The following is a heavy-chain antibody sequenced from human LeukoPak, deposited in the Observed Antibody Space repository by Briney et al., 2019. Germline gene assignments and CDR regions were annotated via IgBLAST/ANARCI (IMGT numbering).Heavy chain of an antibody. V-gene: IGHV1-69*13. Sequence: GASVKVSCKASGGTFSSYAISWVRQAPGQGLEWMGGIIPIFGTANYAQKFQGRVTITADESTSTAYMELSSLRSEDTAVYYCAKWELPLMDNWFDPWGQGTLVTVSS. CDR1: GGTFSSYA. J-gene: IGHJ5*02. CDR2: IIPIFGTA. CDR3: AKWELPLMDNWFDP. D-gene: IGHD1-26*01.